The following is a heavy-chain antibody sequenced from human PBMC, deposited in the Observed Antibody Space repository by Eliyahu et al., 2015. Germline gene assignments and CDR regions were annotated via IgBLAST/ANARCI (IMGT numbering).Heavy chain of an antibody. J-gene: IGHJ3*02. CDR2: IYYSGST. CDR3: ARNPVEYCSGGSCYGRDDAFDI. V-gene: IGHV4-59*08. Sequence: QVQLQESGPGLVXPSXTLSLPXXVSXGSISSXYXSXIRQPPGKGLEWIGYIYYSGSTNXNPSLKSRVTISVDTSKNQFSLKLSSVTAADTAVYYCARNPVEYCSGGSCYGRDDAFDIWGQGTMVTVSS. CDR1: XGSISSXY. D-gene: IGHD2-15*01.